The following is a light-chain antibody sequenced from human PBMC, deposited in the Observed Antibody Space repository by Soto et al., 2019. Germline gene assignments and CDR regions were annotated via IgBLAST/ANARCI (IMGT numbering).Light chain of an antibody. CDR1: QSISYF. CDR2: AAS. V-gene: IGKV1-39*01. J-gene: IGKJ5*01. CDR3: QQYNNWPWT. Sequence: DIQMTQSPSSLSASVGDRVTITCRASQSISYFLNWYRQKPWQAPELLIYAASSLQSGVPSRFSGSESGTEFTLTITNLQPDDFATYYCQQYNNWPWTFGQGTRLEIK.